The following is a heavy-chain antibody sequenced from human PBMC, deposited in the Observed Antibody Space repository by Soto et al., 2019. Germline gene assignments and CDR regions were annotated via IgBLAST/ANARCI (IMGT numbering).Heavy chain of an antibody. D-gene: IGHD3-3*01. CDR2: ISWNSGNI. J-gene: IGHJ4*02. Sequence: VHLVESGGGLVQPGRSLRLSCAASGFTFDDYAMHWVRQVPGKGLEWVSSISWNSGNIVYADSVKGRFTISRDSANNCLYLQMNSLKTEDTALYYCAKGAVTSIFAYFDYWGQGTLVTVSS. CDR1: GFTFDDYA. CDR3: AKGAVTSIFAYFDY. V-gene: IGHV3-9*01.